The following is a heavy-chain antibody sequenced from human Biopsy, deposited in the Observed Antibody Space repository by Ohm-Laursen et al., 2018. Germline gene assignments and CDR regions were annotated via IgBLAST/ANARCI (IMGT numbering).Heavy chain of an antibody. CDR1: GASITSYY. V-gene: IGHV4-4*07. Sequence: SETLSLTCTVSGASITSYYWSWIRQPAGKGLEWIGHTYKGGNTNHNPSLKSQVSMSVDTSKNQLSLTLRSVTAADTAVYYCARDLPSSYYYAMDVWGQGTTVIVSS. J-gene: IGHJ6*02. CDR2: TYKGGNT. CDR3: ARDLPSSYYYAMDV.